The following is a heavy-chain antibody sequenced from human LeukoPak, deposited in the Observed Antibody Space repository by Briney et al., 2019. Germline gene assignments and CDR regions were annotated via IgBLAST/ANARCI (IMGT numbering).Heavy chain of an antibody. D-gene: IGHD1-26*01. CDR1: GFTFSSYE. J-gene: IGHJ6*03. CDR2: ITGSDTTA. V-gene: IGHV3-23*01. Sequence: GGSLRLSCAASGFTFSSYEMNWVRQAPGKGLECVSGITGSDTTAYHAGSVRGRFTFSRDDSKNTLYLQMSSLRVDDTAIYYCAKSGASPLYHMDVWGRGATVTVSS. CDR3: AKSGASPLYHMDV.